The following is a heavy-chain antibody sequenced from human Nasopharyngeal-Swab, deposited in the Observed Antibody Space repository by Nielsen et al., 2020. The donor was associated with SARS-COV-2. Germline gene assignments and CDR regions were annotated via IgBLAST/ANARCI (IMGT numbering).Heavy chain of an antibody. J-gene: IGHJ6*02. V-gene: IGHV3-21*01. Sequence: GGSLRLSCTASGFTFNNYNFNWVRQAPGPGLEWVSSISSSSSYIYYADSVQGRFTISRDNAKNSLYLQMNSLRAEDTAVYYCARDGLDYDFWSAYFMDVWGQGTTVTVSS. CDR3: ARDGLDYDFWSAYFMDV. CDR1: GFTFNNYN. CDR2: ISSSSSYI. D-gene: IGHD3-3*01.